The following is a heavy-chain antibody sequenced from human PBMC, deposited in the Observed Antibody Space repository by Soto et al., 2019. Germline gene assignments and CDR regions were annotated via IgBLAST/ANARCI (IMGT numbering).Heavy chain of an antibody. Sequence: GGSLRLSCAASGFTFSSYAMHWVRQAPGKGLECVSAITSNGGNTDYANSVKGRFTVSIDKAQNFLYLKMNSLRPEDTALYYCVKDVSPGGADVWGQGTMVTVSS. CDR1: GFTFSSYA. CDR2: ITSNGGNT. V-gene: IGHV3-64*03. CDR3: VKDVSPGGADV. J-gene: IGHJ6*02. D-gene: IGHD3-10*01.